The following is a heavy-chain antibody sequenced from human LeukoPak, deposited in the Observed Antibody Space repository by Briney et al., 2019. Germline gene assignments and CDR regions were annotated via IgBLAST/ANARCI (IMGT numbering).Heavy chain of an antibody. Sequence: SETLSLTCTVSGGSISSSSYYWGWIRRPPGKGLEWIGSIYYSGSTYYNPSLKSRVTISVDTSKNQFSLKLSSVTAADTAVYYCARAPLLPLRYFDWLPGNNWFDPWGQGTLVTVSS. CDR1: GGSISSSSYY. CDR3: ARAPLLPLRYFDWLPGNNWFDP. V-gene: IGHV4-39*01. D-gene: IGHD3-9*01. CDR2: IYYSGST. J-gene: IGHJ5*02.